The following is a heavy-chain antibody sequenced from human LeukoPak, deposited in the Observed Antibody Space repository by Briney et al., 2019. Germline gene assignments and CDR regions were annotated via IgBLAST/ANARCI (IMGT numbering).Heavy chain of an antibody. Sequence: GGSLRLSCAASGFIFSRDSMNWVRQAPGRGLEWISYISRDSDIRYYADSVRGRFHISRDNARNSLYLQMNSLRAEDTAVYYCATPTTYYYDSSAFDWGQGTLVTVSS. D-gene: IGHD3-22*01. J-gene: IGHJ4*02. CDR1: GFIFSRDS. CDR2: ISRDSDIR. V-gene: IGHV3-48*01. CDR3: ATPTTYYYDSSAFD.